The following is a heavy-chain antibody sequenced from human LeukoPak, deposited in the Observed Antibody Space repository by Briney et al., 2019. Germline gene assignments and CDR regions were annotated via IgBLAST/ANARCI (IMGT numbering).Heavy chain of an antibody. CDR3: AKHRFESGGYHSTD. CDR1: GFTFSTYW. J-gene: IGHJ4*02. V-gene: IGHV3-23*01. D-gene: IGHD3-22*01. CDR2: ISGGSGST. Sequence: TGGSLRLSCSASGFTFSTYWMSWVRQAPGKGLAWVSTISGGSGSTYCADSVEGRFTISRDNSKNTLYLQMNSLRDEDTAVYYCAKHRFESGGYHSTDWGQGTLVTVSS.